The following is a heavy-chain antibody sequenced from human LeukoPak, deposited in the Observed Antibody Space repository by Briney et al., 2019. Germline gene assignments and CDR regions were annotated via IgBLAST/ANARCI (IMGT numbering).Heavy chain of an antibody. CDR1: RGSFSGYF. CDR3: ARKGFVESTGWRGAFDV. Sequence: KPSETLSLTCDVYRGSFSGYFWSWIRQTPGKGLEWLGEMNDSGSTNYNPSLKSRVTISVAVSKNQYSLRLTSVTAADTAVYYCARKGFVESTGWRGAFDVWGQGTMVTASS. CDR2: MNDSGST. V-gene: IGHV4-34*01. J-gene: IGHJ3*01. D-gene: IGHD2-8*02.